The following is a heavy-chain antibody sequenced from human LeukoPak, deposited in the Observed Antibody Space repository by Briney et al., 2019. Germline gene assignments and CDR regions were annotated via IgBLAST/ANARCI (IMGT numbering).Heavy chain of an antibody. CDR1: GFTFSSYS. V-gene: IGHV3-48*02. CDR3: ARTPAQGRVGATYFDY. J-gene: IGHJ4*02. Sequence: GGSLRLSCAASGFTFSSYSMNWVRQAPGKGLQWVSYITTSSSPMYYADSVTGRFTISRDNAKNSLYLQMNSLRDEDTAVYYCARTPAQGRVGATYFDYWGQGTLVTVSS. D-gene: IGHD1-26*01. CDR2: ITTSSSPM.